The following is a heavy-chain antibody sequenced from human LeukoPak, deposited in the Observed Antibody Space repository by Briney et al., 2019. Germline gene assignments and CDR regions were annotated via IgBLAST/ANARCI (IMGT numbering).Heavy chain of an antibody. CDR3: ARGGTQYCSSTSCYEFDY. CDR1: GFTFSSYS. V-gene: IGHV3-21*01. D-gene: IGHD2-2*01. Sequence: GGSLRLSCAASGFTFSSYSMNWVRQAPGKGLEWVSSISSSSYIYYADSVKGRFTISRDNAKNSLYLQMNSLRAEDTAVYYCARGGTQYCSSTSCYEFDYWGQGTLVTVSS. CDR2: ISSSSYI. J-gene: IGHJ4*02.